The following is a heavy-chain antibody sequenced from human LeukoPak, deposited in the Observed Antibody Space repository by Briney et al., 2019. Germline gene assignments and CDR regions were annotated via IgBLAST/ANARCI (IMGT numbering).Heavy chain of an antibody. J-gene: IGHJ4*02. V-gene: IGHV4-34*01. CDR2: INHSGST. CDR1: GGSISSGYY. D-gene: IGHD4-23*01. CDR3: ARIHYGGSDY. Sequence: SETLSLTCTVSGGSISSGYYWSWIRQPPGKGLEWIGEINHSGSTNYNPSLKSRVTISVDTSKNQFSLKLSSVTAADTAVYYCARIHYGGSDYWGQGTLVTVSS.